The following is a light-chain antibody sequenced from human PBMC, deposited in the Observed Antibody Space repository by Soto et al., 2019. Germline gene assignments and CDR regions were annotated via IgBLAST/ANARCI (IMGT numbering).Light chain of an antibody. J-gene: IGLJ3*02. V-gene: IGLV2-23*02. CDR2: EVN. Sequence: QAVVTQPASVSGSPGQSITISCTGTSSDVGRYNLVSWYQQLPGKAPKLIIYEVNERPSGISDRFSGSKSGNTASLTISGLQDEDEADYFCCSYVGSSILMFGGGTKVTVL. CDR3: CSYVGSSILM. CDR1: SSDVGRYNL.